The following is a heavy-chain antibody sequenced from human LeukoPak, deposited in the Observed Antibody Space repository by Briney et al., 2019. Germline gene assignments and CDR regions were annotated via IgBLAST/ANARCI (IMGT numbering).Heavy chain of an antibody. CDR3: ARDDSDIVASDH. CDR2: IIPKFGTA. D-gene: IGHD2-21*01. V-gene: IGHV1-69*05. J-gene: IGHJ4*02. CDR1: GYTFNNYG. Sequence: GASVKVSCKASGYTFNNYGFSWVRQAPGQGLEWMGGIIPKFGTAHYAQKFQGRVTLTTDESTSTVYMEMSSLRSDDTAVYYCARDDSDIVASDHWGQGTRVTVSS.